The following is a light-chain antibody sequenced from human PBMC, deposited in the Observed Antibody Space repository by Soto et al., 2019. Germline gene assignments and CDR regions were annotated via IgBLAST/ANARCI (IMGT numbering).Light chain of an antibody. CDR2: AAS. Sequence: DIQMTQSRSSLSASVGDRVTITCRASQSISSYLNWYQQKPGKAPKLLIYAASSLQSGVPSRFSGSGSGTDFTLTISSLQPEDFATYYCQQSYSTLSYTFGQGTKLEIK. CDR1: QSISSY. V-gene: IGKV1-39*01. J-gene: IGKJ2*01. CDR3: QQSYSTLSYT.